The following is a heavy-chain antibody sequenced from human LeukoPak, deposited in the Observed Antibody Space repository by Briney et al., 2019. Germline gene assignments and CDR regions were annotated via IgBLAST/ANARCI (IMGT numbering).Heavy chain of an antibody. J-gene: IGHJ4*02. Sequence: SETLSLTCTVSGGSISSSSYYWGWIRQPPGKGLEWIGSIYYSGSIYYNPSLKSRVTISVDTSKNQFSLKLSSVTAADTAVYYCASARWLQTNYFDYWGQGTLVTVSS. V-gene: IGHV4-39*07. CDR1: GGSISSSSYY. D-gene: IGHD5-24*01. CDR3: ASARWLQTNYFDY. CDR2: IYYSGSI.